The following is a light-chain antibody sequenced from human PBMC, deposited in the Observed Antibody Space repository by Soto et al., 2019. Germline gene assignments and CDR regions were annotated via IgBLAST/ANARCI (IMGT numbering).Light chain of an antibody. CDR1: QDIRNF. V-gene: IGKV1-33*01. CDR3: QQYDILPT. CDR2: DAA. Sequence: DIQMTQSPSSLSASVGDRVTITCQASQDIRNFLNWYQQKPGKAPKLLIYDAANLETGVTSRFTGSGYGTDFTFPISSLQPEEIATYYCQQYDILPTFGQGTKLEIK. J-gene: IGKJ2*01.